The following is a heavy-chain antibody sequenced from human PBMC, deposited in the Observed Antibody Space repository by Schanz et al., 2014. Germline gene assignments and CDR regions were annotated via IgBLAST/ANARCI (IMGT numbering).Heavy chain of an antibody. CDR2: IYYSGST. Sequence: QLHLQESGPGLAKPSETLSLICSVSGGSISTSSRYWSWIRQPPGKGLEWIGYIYYSGSTNYHPSLKSRITISVDTSKNRFSLKLSSVTAADTAVYYCARAPPHCGGDCYFHFDYWGQGTLLIVSS. D-gene: IGHD2-21*01. J-gene: IGHJ4*02. CDR3: ARAPPHCGGDCYFHFDY. V-gene: IGHV4-61*01. CDR1: GGSISTSSRY.